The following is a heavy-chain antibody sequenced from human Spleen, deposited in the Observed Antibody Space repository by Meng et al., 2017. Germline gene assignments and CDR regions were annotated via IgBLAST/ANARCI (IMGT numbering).Heavy chain of an antibody. CDR2: IGHSGFT. V-gene: IGHV4-39*01. Sequence: QPQLQESGTALVRPSEALSLTCSVSGGSISTSGYYWGWIRQPPGKGLEWIGSIGHSGFTYYTPSLKSRVTVSIDTSRNQFSLWLTSVTAADTAVYYCVRSSGWVRTGFDPWGQGTLVTVSS. CDR3: VRSSGWVRTGFDP. CDR1: GGSISTSGYY. J-gene: IGHJ5*02. D-gene: IGHD6-19*01.